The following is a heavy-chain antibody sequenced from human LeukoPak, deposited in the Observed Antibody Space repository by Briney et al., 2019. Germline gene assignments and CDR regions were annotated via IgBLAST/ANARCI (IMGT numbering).Heavy chain of an antibody. CDR2: INPNSGGT. Sequence: ASVKVSCKASGYTFTGYYMHWVRQAPGQGLEWMGWINPNSGGTNYAQKFQGRVTMTRDTSISTAYMELSRLRSDDTAVYCCARARLRPLNWFDPWGQGTLVTVSS. J-gene: IGHJ5*02. D-gene: IGHD3-3*01. CDR3: ARARLRPLNWFDP. CDR1: GYTFTGYY. V-gene: IGHV1-2*02.